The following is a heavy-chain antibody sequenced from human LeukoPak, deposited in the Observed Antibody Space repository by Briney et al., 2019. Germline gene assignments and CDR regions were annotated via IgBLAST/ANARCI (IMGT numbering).Heavy chain of an antibody. J-gene: IGHJ4*02. D-gene: IGHD4-23*01. Sequence: SETLSLTCTVSFGSISSGDYYWSWIRQPPGKGLEWIGYIYYSGSTYYNPSLKSRVTISVDTSENQFSLKLSSVTAADTAVYYCARVVTQGYFDYWGQGTLVTVSS. V-gene: IGHV4-30-4*08. CDR3: ARVVTQGYFDY. CDR1: FGSISSGDYY. CDR2: IYYSGST.